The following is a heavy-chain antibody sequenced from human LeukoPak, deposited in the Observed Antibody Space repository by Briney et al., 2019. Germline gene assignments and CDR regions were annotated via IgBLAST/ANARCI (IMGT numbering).Heavy chain of an antibody. CDR1: GFTFSSYG. CDR3: ARDGSVYYDSSGYFLPLDY. Sequence: PGGSLRLSCAASGFTFSSYGMHWVRQAPGKGLEWVAVISYDGSNKYYADSVKGRFTISRDNSKNTLYLQMNSLRAEDTAVYYCARDGSVYYDSSGYFLPLDYWGQGTLVTVSS. J-gene: IGHJ4*02. CDR2: ISYDGSNK. D-gene: IGHD3-22*01. V-gene: IGHV3-30*03.